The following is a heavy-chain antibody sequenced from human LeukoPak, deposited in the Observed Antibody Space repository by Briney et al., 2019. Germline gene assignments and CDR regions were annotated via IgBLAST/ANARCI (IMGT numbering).Heavy chain of an antibody. V-gene: IGHV4-39*01. CDR2: IYYSGST. CDR3: ARHVEVFPNYYDSSGYLYYFDY. Sequence: KPSETLSLTCTVSGGSISSSSYYWGWIRQPPGKGLEWIGSIYYSGSTYYNPSLKSRVTISVDASKNQFSLKLSSVTAADTAVYYCARHVEVFPNYYDSSGYLYYFDYWGQGTLVTVSS. J-gene: IGHJ4*02. D-gene: IGHD3-22*01. CDR1: GGSISSSSYY.